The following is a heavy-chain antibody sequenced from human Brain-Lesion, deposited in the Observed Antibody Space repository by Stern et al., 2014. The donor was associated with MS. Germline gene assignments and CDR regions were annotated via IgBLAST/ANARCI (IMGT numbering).Heavy chain of an antibody. CDR3: ARDYGDLEFDL. V-gene: IGHV4-61*02. D-gene: IGHD4-17*01. Sequence: VQLVQSGPGLVKPSQTLSLTCTVSGGPISSHSYYWSWIRQPAGKGLEWIGLIQASGTSTPNPPLKRRVSISVDASKTHLSLRLSSVTASDTAVYYCARDYGDLEFDLWGQGTLVTVSS. CDR1: GGPISSHSYY. CDR2: IQASGTS. J-gene: IGHJ4*02.